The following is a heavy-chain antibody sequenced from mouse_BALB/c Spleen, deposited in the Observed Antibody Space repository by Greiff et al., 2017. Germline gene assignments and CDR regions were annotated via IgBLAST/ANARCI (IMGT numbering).Heavy chain of an antibody. Sequence: EGKLMESGGGLVKPGGSLKLSCAASGFTFSSYTMSWVRQTPEKRLEWVATISSGGSYTYYPDSVKGRFTISGDNAKNTLYLQMSSLKSEDTAMYYCTRDYCGYVDYWGQGTTLTVSS. D-gene: IGHD1-1*01. J-gene: IGHJ2*01. V-gene: IGHV5-6-4*01. CDR2: ISSGGSYT. CDR3: TRDYCGYVDY. CDR1: GFTFSSYT.